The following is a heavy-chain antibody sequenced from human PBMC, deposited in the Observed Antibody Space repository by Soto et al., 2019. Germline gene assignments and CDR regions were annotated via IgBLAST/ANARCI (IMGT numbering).Heavy chain of an antibody. CDR2: IIPIFGTT. Sequence: SVKVSCKASGGTFSNYAIGWVRQAPGQGLEWMGRIIPIFGTTNYAQKFQGRVTITADESTSTAYVELSSLRSDDTAVYYCARWLGYCSNTNCGYGMDVWGQGTTVTVSS. J-gene: IGHJ6*02. V-gene: IGHV1-69*13. CDR3: ARWLGYCSNTNCGYGMDV. D-gene: IGHD2-2*01. CDR1: GGTFSNYA.